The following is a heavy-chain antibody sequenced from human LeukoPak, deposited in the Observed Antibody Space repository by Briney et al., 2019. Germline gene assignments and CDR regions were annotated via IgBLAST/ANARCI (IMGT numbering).Heavy chain of an antibody. Sequence: PSETLSLTCTVSGGSISSSSYYWGWIRQPPGKGLEWIGSIYYSGSTYYNPSLKSRVTISVDTSKNQFSLKLSSVTAADTAVYYCARHLVGSWIQLWLRALWFDPWGQGTLVTVSS. CDR3: ARHLVGSWIQLWLRALWFDP. CDR2: IYYSGST. CDR1: GGSISSSSYY. V-gene: IGHV4-39*01. D-gene: IGHD5-18*01. J-gene: IGHJ5*02.